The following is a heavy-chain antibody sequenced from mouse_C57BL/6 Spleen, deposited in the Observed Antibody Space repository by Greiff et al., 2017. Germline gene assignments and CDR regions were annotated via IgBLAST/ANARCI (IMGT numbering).Heavy chain of an antibody. CDR1: GYTFTTYP. V-gene: IGHV1-47*01. CDR3: ARRDYDGYYFDY. CDR2: FHPYNDDT. J-gene: IGHJ2*01. Sequence: VKLMESGAELVKPGASVKMSCKASGYTFTTYPIEWMKQNHGKSLEWIGNFHPYNDDTKYNEKFKGKATLTVEKSSSTVYLELSRLTSDDSAVYYCARRDYDGYYFDYWGQGTTLTVSS. D-gene: IGHD2-4*01.